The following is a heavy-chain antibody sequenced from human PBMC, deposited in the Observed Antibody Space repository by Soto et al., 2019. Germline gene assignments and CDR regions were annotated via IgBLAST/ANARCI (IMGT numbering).Heavy chain of an antibody. CDR3: AKGTRYCVNGVCVELDY. J-gene: IGHJ4*02. D-gene: IGHD2-8*01. CDR1: GFTFSDYA. V-gene: IGHV3-23*01. CDR2: ISASGSTT. Sequence: PGGSLRLSCAASGFTFSDYAMNWVRQSPGKGLEWVSAISASGSTTYYTDSVKGRFTISRDNSKNTLYLQMDSLGAEDTAVYYCAKGTRYCVNGVCVELDYWGPGTLVTVSS.